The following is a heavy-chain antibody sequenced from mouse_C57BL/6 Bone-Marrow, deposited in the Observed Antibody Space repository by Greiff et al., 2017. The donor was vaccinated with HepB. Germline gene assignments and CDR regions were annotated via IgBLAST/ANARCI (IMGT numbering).Heavy chain of an antibody. V-gene: IGHV14-4*01. CDR1: GFNIKDDY. CDR2: IDPENGDT. CDR3: TTVVAP. J-gene: IGHJ2*01. Sequence: EVKVVESGAELVRPGASVKLSCTASGFNIKDDYMHWVKQRPEQGLEWIGWIDPENGDTEYASKFQGKATITADTSSNTAYLQLSSLTSEDTAVYYCTTVVAPGGQGTTLTVSS. D-gene: IGHD1-1*01.